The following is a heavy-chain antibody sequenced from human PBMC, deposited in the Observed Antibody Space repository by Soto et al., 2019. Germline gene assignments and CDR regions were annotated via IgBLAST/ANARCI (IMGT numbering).Heavy chain of an antibody. J-gene: IGHJ3*02. CDR1: GFTFTSSA. CDR2: IVVGSGNT. CDR3: AADTGHYDILTGDAFDI. Sequence: SVKVSCKASGFTFTSSAMQWVRQARGQRLEWIGWIVVGSGNTNYAQKFQERVTITRDMSTSTAYMELSSLRSEDTAVYYCAADTGHYDILTGDAFDIWGQGTMVTVSS. D-gene: IGHD3-9*01. V-gene: IGHV1-58*02.